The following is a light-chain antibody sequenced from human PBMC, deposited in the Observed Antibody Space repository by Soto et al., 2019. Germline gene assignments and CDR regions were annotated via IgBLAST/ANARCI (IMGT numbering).Light chain of an antibody. V-gene: IGKV1-5*03. CDR2: KAS. CDR1: QSISTW. J-gene: IGKJ2*01. CDR3: QQYNGYPHT. Sequence: DIQVTQSPSTLSASVGDRVTITCRASQSISTWLAWYQQKPGKAPKLLIYKASSLRNGVPSRFSGSGSGTEFTLTIYSLQPDDFASYYCQQYNGYPHTFGQGTK.